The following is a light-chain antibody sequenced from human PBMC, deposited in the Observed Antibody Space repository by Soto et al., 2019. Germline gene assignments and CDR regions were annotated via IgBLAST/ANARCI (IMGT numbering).Light chain of an antibody. CDR3: SSYAGSGKLV. Sequence: QSALTQPPSASGSPGQSVTISCTGTSSDVGAYDYVSWYQHRPGKAPKFMIYDVTKRPSGVPDRFSGSKSGNTASLTVSGLQADDEATYYCSSYAGSGKLVFGGGTKLTVL. CDR1: SSDVGAYDY. V-gene: IGLV2-8*01. CDR2: DVT. J-gene: IGLJ3*02.